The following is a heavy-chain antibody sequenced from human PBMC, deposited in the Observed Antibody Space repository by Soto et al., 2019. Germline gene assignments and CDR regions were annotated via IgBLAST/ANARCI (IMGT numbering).Heavy chain of an antibody. Sequence: PGGSLRLSCAASGFTVSGMFMNWVRQAPGKGLEWVSVIYPAGPTYYADSVKGRFTISRDNSKNTLYLQMNSLRAEDTAVYYCAKDSPDSGWYDYWGQGTLVTVSS. CDR3: AKDSPDSGWYDY. CDR2: IYPAGPT. J-gene: IGHJ4*02. CDR1: GFTVSGMF. V-gene: IGHV3-53*01. D-gene: IGHD6-19*01.